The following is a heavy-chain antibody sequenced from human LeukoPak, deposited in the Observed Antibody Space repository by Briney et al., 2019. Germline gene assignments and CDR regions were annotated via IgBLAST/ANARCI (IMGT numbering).Heavy chain of an antibody. CDR1: GGSISSSSYY. D-gene: IGHD3-10*01. CDR2: IYYSGST. V-gene: IGHV4-39*01. CDR3: ARLPRITMVRGVYYYYYYMDV. Sequence: KPSETLSLTCTVSGGSISSSSYYWGWIRQPPGKGLEWIGSIYYSGSTYYNPSLKSRVTISVDTSKNRFSLKLSSVTAADTAVYYCARLPRITMVRGVYYYYYYMDVWGKGTTATVSS. J-gene: IGHJ6*03.